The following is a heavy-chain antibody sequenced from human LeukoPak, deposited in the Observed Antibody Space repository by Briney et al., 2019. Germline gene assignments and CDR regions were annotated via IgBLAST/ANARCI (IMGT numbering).Heavy chain of an antibody. V-gene: IGHV4-39*01. CDR2: VDYSGRT. D-gene: IGHD3-10*01. CDR1: GGSITNSDYF. CDR3: ARLDASSAHFSGSFPDY. J-gene: IGHJ4*02. Sequence: SETLSLTCTVSGGSITNSDYFWGWIRQPPGKGLEWIGNVDYSGRTHYNPSLMSRVTIYADNPKNQFSLKLRSVTAADTAVYYCARLDASSAHFSGSFPDYWGQGTLVTVSS.